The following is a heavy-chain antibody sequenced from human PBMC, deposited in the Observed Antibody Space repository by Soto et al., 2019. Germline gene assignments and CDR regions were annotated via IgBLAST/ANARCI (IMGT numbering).Heavy chain of an antibody. CDR3: AADPMREHDYEIWSGYPLDAFDI. Sequence: QMQLVQSGPEVKKPGTSVKVSCKASGFTFTSSAVQWVRQARGQRLEWIGWIVAGSGNTNYAQKFQERVTITRDMSTSTAYMELSSLIYEDTAVYYCAADPMREHDYEIWSGYPLDAFDIWGQGTMVTVSS. CDR1: GFTFTSSA. CDR2: IVAGSGNT. J-gene: IGHJ3*02. V-gene: IGHV1-58*01. D-gene: IGHD3-3*01.